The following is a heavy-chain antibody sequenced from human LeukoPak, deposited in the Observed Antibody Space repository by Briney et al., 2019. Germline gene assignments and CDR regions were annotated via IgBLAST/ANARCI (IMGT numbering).Heavy chain of an antibody. D-gene: IGHD2-8*01. J-gene: IGHJ6*02. CDR2: IYDSGST. Sequence: KTSETLSLTCTVSGASINSYFWSWVRQPPGGGLEWIGYIYDSGSTYYNPSLKSRVTISVDTSNNHFSLRLSSVTAADTAVYYCARQMYPGGMDVWGQGTTVTVSS. CDR3: ARQMYPGGMDV. V-gene: IGHV4-59*08. CDR1: GASINSYF.